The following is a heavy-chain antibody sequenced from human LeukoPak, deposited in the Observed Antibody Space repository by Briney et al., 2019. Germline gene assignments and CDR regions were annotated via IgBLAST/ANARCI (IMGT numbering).Heavy chain of an antibody. V-gene: IGHV3-11*01. D-gene: IGHD2-2*01. J-gene: IGHJ6*02. CDR1: GFTFSDYY. Sequence: PGGSLRLSCAASGFTFSDYYMSWIRQAPGKGLEWVSYISSSGSTIYYADSVKGRFTISRDNAKNSLYLQMNSLRAEDTAVYYCARDPIVVVPAADANYYYYYGMDVWGQGTTVTVSS. CDR2: ISSSGSTI. CDR3: ARDPIVVVPAADANYYYYYGMDV.